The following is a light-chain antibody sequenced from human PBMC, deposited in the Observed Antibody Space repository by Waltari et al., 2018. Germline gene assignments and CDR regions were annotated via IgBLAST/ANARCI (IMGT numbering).Light chain of an antibody. Sequence: DIVMTQSPATLSVSPGDRATLSRRASQSVSSNLAWYQQKPGQAPRLLIYGASTRATGIPARFSGTGSGTEFTLTISSLQSEDFAVYYCQQYNNWPPLFTFGPGTKVDMK. CDR2: GAS. CDR1: QSVSSN. CDR3: QQYNNWPPLFT. V-gene: IGKV3D-15*01. J-gene: IGKJ3*01.